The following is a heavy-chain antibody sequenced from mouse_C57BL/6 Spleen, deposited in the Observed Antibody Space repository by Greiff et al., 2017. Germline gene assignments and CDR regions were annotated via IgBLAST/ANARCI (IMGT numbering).Heavy chain of an antibody. D-gene: IGHD1-1*01. CDR3: ARYGGYYGSSYGYFDV. J-gene: IGHJ1*03. Sequence: VQLQQSGAELVKPGASVKMFCKASGYTFTSYWIPWVKQRPGQGLEWIGDIYPGSGSTNYNEKFKSKATLTVDTSSSTAYMQLSSLTSEDSAVYYCARYGGYYGSSYGYFDVWGTGTTVTVSS. CDR2: IYPGSGST. CDR1: GYTFTSYW. V-gene: IGHV1-55*01.